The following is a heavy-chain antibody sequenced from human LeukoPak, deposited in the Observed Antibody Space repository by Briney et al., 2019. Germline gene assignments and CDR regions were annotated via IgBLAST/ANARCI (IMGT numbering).Heavy chain of an antibody. V-gene: IGHV3-23*01. J-gene: IGHJ4*02. Sequence: GGSLRLSCAASGFTFSSYAMSWVRQAPGKGLEWASAISGSGGSTYYADSVKGRFTISRDNSKNTLYLQMNSLRAEDTAVYYCAKEDLQRTYYYDSSGYYYFDYWGQGTLVTVSS. CDR2: ISGSGGST. D-gene: IGHD3-22*01. CDR1: GFTFSSYA. CDR3: AKEDLQRTYYYDSSGYYYFDY.